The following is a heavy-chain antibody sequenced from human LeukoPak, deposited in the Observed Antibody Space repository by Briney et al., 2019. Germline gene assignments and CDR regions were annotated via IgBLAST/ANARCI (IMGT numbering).Heavy chain of an antibody. CDR2: ITSKANNYAT. V-gene: IGHV3-73*01. CDR3: TRWDDYIRNPFDY. J-gene: IGHJ4*02. D-gene: IGHD4-11*01. CDR1: GINFSGSS. Sequence: GGSLKLSFAAAGINFSGSSMHWVRQASGKGLEWVGRITSKANNYATGYAESVKGRFTISRDDSMNTAFLQMNSLTTEDTAVYYCTRWDDYIRNPFDYWGQGTLVTVSS.